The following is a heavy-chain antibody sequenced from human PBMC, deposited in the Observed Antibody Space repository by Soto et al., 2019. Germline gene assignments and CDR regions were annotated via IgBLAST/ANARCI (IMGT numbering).Heavy chain of an antibody. D-gene: IGHD3-10*01. V-gene: IGHV1-24*01. J-gene: IGHJ4*02. Sequence: ASVKVSCKVSGYTLTELSMHWVRQAPGKGLEWMGGFDPEDGETIYAQKFQGRVTMTEDTSTDTAYMELSSLRSEDTAVYYCATVVYYGSGSYYLTPFDYWGQGTTVTSPQ. CDR2: FDPEDGET. CDR3: ATVVYYGSGSYYLTPFDY. CDR1: GYTLTELS.